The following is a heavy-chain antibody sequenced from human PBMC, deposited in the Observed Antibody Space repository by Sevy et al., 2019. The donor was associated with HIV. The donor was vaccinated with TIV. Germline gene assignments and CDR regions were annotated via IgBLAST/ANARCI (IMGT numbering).Heavy chain of an antibody. Sequence: ASVKVSCKASGYTFSSYGFSWVRQAPGQGLEWMGWISAYNANTNYAQNLQGRVTMTTDTSTSTAYMELRSLRSDDTAVYYCARARGYSGYEGYWGQGTLVTVSS. CDR1: GYTFSSYG. CDR3: ARARGYSGYEGY. V-gene: IGHV1-18*01. J-gene: IGHJ4*02. D-gene: IGHD5-12*01. CDR2: ISAYNANT.